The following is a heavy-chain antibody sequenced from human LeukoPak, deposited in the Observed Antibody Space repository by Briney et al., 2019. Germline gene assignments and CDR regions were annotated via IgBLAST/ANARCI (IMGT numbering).Heavy chain of an antibody. J-gene: IGHJ3*02. V-gene: IGHV4-59*01. D-gene: IGHD3-22*01. Sequence: SETLSLTCTVSGGSISSYYWSWIRQPPGKGLEWIGYIYYSGSTNYNPSLKSRVTVSVDTSKNQFSLKLRSVTAADTAVYYCARGDSSGYYHDAFDIWGQGTMVTVSS. CDR3: ARGDSSGYYHDAFDI. CDR1: GGSISSYY. CDR2: IYYSGST.